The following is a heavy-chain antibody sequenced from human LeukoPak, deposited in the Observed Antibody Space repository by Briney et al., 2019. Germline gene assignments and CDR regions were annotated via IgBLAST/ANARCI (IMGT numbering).Heavy chain of an antibody. CDR1: GYTFSNYG. V-gene: IGHV1-69*13. D-gene: IGHD3-10*01. Sequence: SVKVSCKTSGYTFSNYGISWVRQAPGQGLEWMGGIIPIFGTANYAQKFQGRVTITADESTSTAYMELSSLRSEDTAVYYCARDYYGSGSYYNTFDYWGQGTLVTVSS. CDR2: IIPIFGTA. J-gene: IGHJ4*02. CDR3: ARDYYGSGSYYNTFDY.